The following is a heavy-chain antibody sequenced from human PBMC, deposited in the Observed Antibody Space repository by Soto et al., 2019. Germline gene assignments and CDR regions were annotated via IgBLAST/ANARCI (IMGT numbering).Heavy chain of an antibody. D-gene: IGHD2-2*01. CDR3: ARVRGYCISTSCPSPCGMDV. V-gene: IGHV1-69*12. CDR1: GGTFSSYA. Sequence: QVQLVQSGAEVKKPGSSVKVSCKASGGTFSSYAISWVRQAPGQGLEWMGGIIPIFGTANYAQKFQGRVTMTADESTRTAYMEQSSLRSEDRAVYYCARVRGYCISTSCPSPCGMDVWGQGTTVTVSS. J-gene: IGHJ6*02. CDR2: IIPIFGTA.